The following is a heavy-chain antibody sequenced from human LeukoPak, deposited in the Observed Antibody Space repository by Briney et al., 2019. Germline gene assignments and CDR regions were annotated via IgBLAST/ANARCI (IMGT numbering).Heavy chain of an antibody. V-gene: IGHV4-34*01. CDR2: INHSGST. D-gene: IGHD6-13*01. J-gene: IGHJ1*01. CDR3: ARVYSSSWYTSEYFQH. Sequence: SETLSLTCAVYGGSFSGYYWSWVRQPPGKGLEWIGEINHSGSTNYNPSLKSRVTISVDTSKNQFSLKLSSVTAADTAVYYCARVYSSSWYTSEYFQHWGQGTLVTVSS. CDR1: GGSFSGYY.